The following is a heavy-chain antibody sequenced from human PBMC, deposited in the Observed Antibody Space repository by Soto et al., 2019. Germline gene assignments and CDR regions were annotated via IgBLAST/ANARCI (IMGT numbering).Heavy chain of an antibody. D-gene: IGHD3-10*01. CDR2: ISGSGGST. V-gene: IGHV3-23*01. Sequence: PGGSLRLSCAASGFTFSSYAMSWVRQAPGKGLEWVSAISGSGGSTYYADSVKGRFTISRDNSKNMLYLQMNSLRAEDTAVYYCAKAPSGEGLWFGETLLYYYGMDVWGQGTTVTVSS. J-gene: IGHJ6*02. CDR1: GFTFSSYA. CDR3: AKAPSGEGLWFGETLLYYYGMDV.